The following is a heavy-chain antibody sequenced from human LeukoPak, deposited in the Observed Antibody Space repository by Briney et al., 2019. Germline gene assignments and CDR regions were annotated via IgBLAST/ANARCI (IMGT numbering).Heavy chain of an antibody. Sequence: GGSLRLSWAASGFTVSSNYMTWVRQAPGKGLEWVSVIYTDGGTYYADSVKGRFTISRDNSKNTLYLQMNSLRAEDTAVYYCAKPQPGYYYYGMDVWGQGTTVTVSS. J-gene: IGHJ6*02. CDR1: GFTVSSNY. CDR3: AKPQPGYYYYGMDV. CDR2: IYTDGGT. V-gene: IGHV3-53*01. D-gene: IGHD1-14*01.